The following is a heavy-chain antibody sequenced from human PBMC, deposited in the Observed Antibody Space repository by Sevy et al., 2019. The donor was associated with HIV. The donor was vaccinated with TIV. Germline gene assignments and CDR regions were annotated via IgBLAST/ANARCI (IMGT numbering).Heavy chain of an antibody. J-gene: IGHJ3*02. CDR3: TTYYDSSPDAFDI. Sequence: GGSLRLSCAASGFTFSNAWMSWVRQAPGKGLEWVGRIKSKTDGGTTDYAAPVKGRFPISRDDSKNTLYLQMNSLKTEDTAVYYCTTYYDSSPDAFDIWGQGTMVTVSS. CDR2: IKSKTDGGTT. V-gene: IGHV3-15*01. D-gene: IGHD3-22*01. CDR1: GFTFSNAW.